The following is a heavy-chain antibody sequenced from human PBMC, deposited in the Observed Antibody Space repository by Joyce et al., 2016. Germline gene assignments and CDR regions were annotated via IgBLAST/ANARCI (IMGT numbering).Heavy chain of an antibody. D-gene: IGHD5-18*01. V-gene: IGHV3-74*01. CDR2: INPDGSST. CDR3: ARDGYSYVFDY. Sequence: EVQLVESGGGLVQPGGSLRLSCAASGFTFSSYWMYWVRQGPGKGLVWVSRINPDGSSTSYADSVKGRFTISRDNAKNTLYLQMNSLRAEDTDVYYCARDGYSYVFDYWGQGTLVTVSS. CDR1: GFTFSSYW. J-gene: IGHJ4*02.